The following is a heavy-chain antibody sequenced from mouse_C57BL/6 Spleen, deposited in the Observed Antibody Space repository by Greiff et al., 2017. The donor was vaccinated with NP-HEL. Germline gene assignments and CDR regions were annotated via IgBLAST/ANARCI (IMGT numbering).Heavy chain of an antibody. V-gene: IGHV1-80*01. CDR3: ARDEGYYVDD. CDR2: IYPGDGDT. J-gene: IGHJ4*01. Sequence: QVQLQQSGAELVKPGASVKISCKASGYAFSSYWMNWVKQRPGKGLEWIGQIYPGDGDTNYIGKFKGKATLTADKSSSTAYMQLSSLTAEDSAVYCWARDEGYYVDDWGQGTSVTVAS. D-gene: IGHD2-3*01. CDR1: GYAFSSYW.